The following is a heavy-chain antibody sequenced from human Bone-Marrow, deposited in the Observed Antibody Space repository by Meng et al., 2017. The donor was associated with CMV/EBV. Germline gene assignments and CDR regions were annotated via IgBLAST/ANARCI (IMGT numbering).Heavy chain of an antibody. CDR1: GFTFSSYD. CDR3: AKGQVKQWLDWYFDL. J-gene: IGHJ2*01. V-gene: IGHV3-23*03. CDR2: IHSGGTST. D-gene: IGHD6-19*01. Sequence: SGFTFSSYDITWVRQAPEKGLEWVSVIHSGGTSTYYADSVKGRFTISRDNSKNTLYLQMDSLRAEDTAVYYCAKGQVKQWLDWYFDLWGRGTLVTVSS.